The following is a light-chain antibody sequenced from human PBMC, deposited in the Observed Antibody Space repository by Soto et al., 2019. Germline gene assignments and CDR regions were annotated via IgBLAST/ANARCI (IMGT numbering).Light chain of an antibody. CDR2: GAS. CDR1: QSINTY. CDR3: QESYSTLWGT. J-gene: IGKJ1*01. Sequence: DIQITQSPSSLSASVGDRVTITCQTSQSINTYLNWYQQKPGKAPKLLIYGASSLQSGVPLRFSGSGSGTDFTLTISSLEPEDFATYYCQESYSTLWGTCGQGTKVDNK. V-gene: IGKV1-39*01.